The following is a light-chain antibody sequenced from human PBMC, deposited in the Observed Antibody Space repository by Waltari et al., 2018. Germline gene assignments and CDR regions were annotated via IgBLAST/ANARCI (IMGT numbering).Light chain of an antibody. Sequence: EIVLTQSPGTLSLSLGERATLSCRASQSVSRALAWYQQKPGQAPSLLIYGASTRATGIPDRFSGSGSGTDFSLTISRLEPDDFAVYYCQHYLRLPVTFGQGTKVEI. CDR2: GAS. J-gene: IGKJ1*01. V-gene: IGKV3-20*01. CDR3: QHYLRLPVT. CDR1: QSVSRA.